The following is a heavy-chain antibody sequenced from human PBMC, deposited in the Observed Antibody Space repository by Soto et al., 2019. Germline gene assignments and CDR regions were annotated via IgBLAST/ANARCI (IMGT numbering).Heavy chain of an antibody. CDR2: IIPMFGSA. CDR3: ARGCAIVLVPTDISWFDP. D-gene: IGHD2-2*01. CDR1: GGTFSNYA. J-gene: IGHJ5*02. V-gene: IGHV1-69*12. Sequence: QVQLVQSGAEVKKPGSSVKVSCKASGGTFSNYAISWVRQAPGQGLEWMGGIIPMFGSANYAQKFQGRVTTXAXXSTTTAYTALSSLRSEDTAVYYCARGCAIVLVPTDISWFDPWGQGTLVTVSS.